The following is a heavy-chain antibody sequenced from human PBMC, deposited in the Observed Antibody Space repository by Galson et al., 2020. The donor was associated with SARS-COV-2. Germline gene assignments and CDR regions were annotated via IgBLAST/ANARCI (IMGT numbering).Heavy chain of an antibody. D-gene: IGHD6-19*01. CDR2: FDPEDGET. J-gene: IGHJ6*02. Sequence: ASVKVSCKVSGYTLTELSMHWVRQAPGKGLEWMGGFDPEDGETIYAQKFQGRVTMTEDTSTDTAYMELSSLRSEDTAVYYCATAPAVAGTHLAYYYYYGMDVWGQGTTVTVSS. CDR1: GYTLTELS. CDR3: ATAPAVAGTHLAYYYYYGMDV. V-gene: IGHV1-24*01.